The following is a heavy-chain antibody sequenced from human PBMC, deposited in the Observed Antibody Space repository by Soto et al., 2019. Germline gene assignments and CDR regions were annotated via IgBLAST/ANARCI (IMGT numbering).Heavy chain of an antibody. D-gene: IGHD5-18*01. Sequence: QVQLVQSGAEVKKPGASVKVSCKASGYTFTSYYMHWVRQAPGQGLEWMGIINPSGGSTSYAQKFQGRVNMTRDTSPSPVYMELSSLRSEDTAVYYCAREVERGYSYGYLEYWGQGTLVTVSS. V-gene: IGHV1-46*01. CDR1: GYTFTSYY. CDR2: INPSGGST. CDR3: AREVERGYSYGYLEY. J-gene: IGHJ4*02.